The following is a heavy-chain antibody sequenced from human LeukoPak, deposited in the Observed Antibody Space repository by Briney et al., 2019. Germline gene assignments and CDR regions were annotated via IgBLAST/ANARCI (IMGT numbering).Heavy chain of an antibody. CDR1: GFTFSSYS. CDR3: VSFYETY. J-gene: IGHJ4*02. D-gene: IGHD2/OR15-2a*01. V-gene: IGHV3-21*01. Sequence: GGSLRLSCAASGFTFSSYSMNWIRQAPGKGLEWVSSISSSTSYIYYADSVKGRFTISKDNAKNTVYLHMNSLRAEDTAVYYCVSFYETYWGRGTLVTVSS. CDR2: ISSSTSYI.